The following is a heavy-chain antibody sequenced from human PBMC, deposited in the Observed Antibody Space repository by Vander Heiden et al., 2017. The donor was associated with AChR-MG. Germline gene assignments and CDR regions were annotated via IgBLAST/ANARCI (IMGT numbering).Heavy chain of an antibody. Sequence: QVQLVQSGAEVKKPGASVKVSCKASGYTFTGYYMHWVRTAPGQGVEWMGWINPNSGGKNYAQKFQGRVTMTRDTSISTAYMELSRLRSDDTAVYYCARNYDILTGPLSGDVWGQGTTVTVSS. CDR3: ARNYDILTGPLSGDV. V-gene: IGHV1-2*02. D-gene: IGHD3-9*01. CDR1: GYTFTGYY. J-gene: IGHJ6*02. CDR2: INPNSGGK.